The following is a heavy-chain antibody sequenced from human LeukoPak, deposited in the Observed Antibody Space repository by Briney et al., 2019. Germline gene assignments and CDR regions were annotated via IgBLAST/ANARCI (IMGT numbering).Heavy chain of an antibody. CDR2: IYWDDDK. D-gene: IGHD3-22*01. CDR3: AATYYYDSSGYSAGAFDI. J-gene: IGHJ3*02. CDR1: GFSLSTSGVG. V-gene: IGHV2-5*02. Sequence: SGPTLVKPTQTLTLTCTFSGFSLSTSGVGVGWIRQPPGKALEWLALIYWDDDKRYSPSLKSRLTITKDTSKNQVVLTMTNMDPVDTATYYCAATYYYDSSGYSAGAFDIWGQGTMVTVSS.